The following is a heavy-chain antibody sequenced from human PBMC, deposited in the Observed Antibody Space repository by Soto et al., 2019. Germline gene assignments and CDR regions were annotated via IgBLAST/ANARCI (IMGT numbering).Heavy chain of an antibody. Sequence: QVQLQESGPGLVKPSDTLSLTCAVSGYSISSSNWWGWIRQPPGKGLEWIGYIYYSGTTYYNPSLKSXAPXSXVTSKNQFSLKLTSVTAVDTAVYYCARREIQGPIDYWGQGTLVTVSS. CDR3: ARREIQGPIDY. V-gene: IGHV4-28*01. J-gene: IGHJ4*02. D-gene: IGHD1-26*01. CDR1: GYSISSSNW. CDR2: IYYSGTT.